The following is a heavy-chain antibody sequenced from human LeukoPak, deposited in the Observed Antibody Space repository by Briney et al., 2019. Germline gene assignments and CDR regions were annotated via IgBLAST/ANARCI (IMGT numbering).Heavy chain of an antibody. Sequence: ASVEVSCKASGYTFTSYGISWVRQAPGQGLEWMGWISAYNGNTNYAQKLQGRVTMTTDTSTSTAYMELRSLRSDDTAVYYCARGLGAPSYYYYYYGMDVWGQGTTVTVSS. CDR1: GYTFTSYG. CDR3: ARGLGAPSYYYYYYGMDV. D-gene: IGHD3-16*01. V-gene: IGHV1-18*01. J-gene: IGHJ6*02. CDR2: ISAYNGNT.